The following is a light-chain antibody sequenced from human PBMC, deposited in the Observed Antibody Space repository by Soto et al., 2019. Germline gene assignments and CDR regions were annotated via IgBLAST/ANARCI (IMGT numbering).Light chain of an antibody. J-gene: IGKJ1*01. V-gene: IGKV3-11*01. CDR3: QQYINWPRT. Sequence: EIVLTQSPATLSLSPCERSTLSCRASQSLSKSLVWYQQKPGQAPRLLIDGASNRATGIPDRFSGSGSGTDFTLTISSLQSEDFAVYYCQQYINWPRTFGQGTKVDIK. CDR2: GAS. CDR1: QSLSKS.